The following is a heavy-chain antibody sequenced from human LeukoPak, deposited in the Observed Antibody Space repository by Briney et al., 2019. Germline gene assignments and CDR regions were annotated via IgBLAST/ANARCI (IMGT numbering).Heavy chain of an antibody. V-gene: IGHV4-59*01. J-gene: IGHJ4*02. CDR1: GGSLSRYY. CDR2: IDYGGST. D-gene: IGHD1-26*01. Sequence: SETLSLTCTVSGGSLSRYYWSWIREPPGKGLEWIGYIDYGGSTTYNSSLRSQVTMSVDTSKNQFSLNLNSVTAADTAMYYCGRLRGSAIDYWSQGTLVAVSS. CDR3: GRLRGSAIDY.